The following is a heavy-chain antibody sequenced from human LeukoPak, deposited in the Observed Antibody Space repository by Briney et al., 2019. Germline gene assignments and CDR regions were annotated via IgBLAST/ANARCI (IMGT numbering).Heavy chain of an antibody. V-gene: IGHV1-18*01. CDR1: GYTFTSYG. CDR3: ARDIRNWFDP. CDR2: INTYNGNT. J-gene: IGHJ5*02. Sequence: ASVKVSCKASGYTFTSYGISWVRQAPGQGLEWMGWINTYNGNTNYVDNLQGRVTMTTDTSTSTAYMELRSLRSDDTAVYYCARDIRNWFDPWGQGTLVTVSS.